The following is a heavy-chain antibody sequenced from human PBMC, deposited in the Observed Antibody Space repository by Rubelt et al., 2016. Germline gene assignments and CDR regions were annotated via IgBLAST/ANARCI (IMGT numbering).Heavy chain of an antibody. CDR2: IHSGGLS. D-gene: IGHD3-3*01. V-gene: IGHV4-39*01. Sequence: QLQESGPGLVKPSETLSLTCSVPAGSITSSTDYWGWIRQPPGKGLEWIGSIHSGGLSYFNPSLKSPVNISVDTSKNQSALKLNSVHAADTAVYYCARHHSIFGVVIVSNDAFDIWGQGTMVTVSS. CDR1: AGSITSSTDY. CDR3: ARHHSIFGVVIVSNDAFDI. J-gene: IGHJ3*02.